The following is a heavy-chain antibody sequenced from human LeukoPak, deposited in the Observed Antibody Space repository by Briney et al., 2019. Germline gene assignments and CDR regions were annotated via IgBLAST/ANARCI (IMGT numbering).Heavy chain of an antibody. CDR1: GFTFSSYA. D-gene: IGHD3-3*01. CDR2: ISYDGSNK. CDR3: ARDSRLGYDFWSSALGY. J-gene: IGHJ4*02. V-gene: IGHV3-30-3*01. Sequence: PGGSLRLSCAASGFTFSSYAMHWVRQAPGKGLEWVAVISYDGSNKYYADSVKGRFTISRDNSKNTLYLQMNSLRAEDTAVYYCARDSRLGYDFWSSALGYWGQGTLVTVSS.